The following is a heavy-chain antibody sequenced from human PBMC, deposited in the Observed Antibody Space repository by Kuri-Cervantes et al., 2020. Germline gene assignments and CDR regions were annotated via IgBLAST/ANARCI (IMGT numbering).Heavy chain of an antibody. D-gene: IGHD1-14*01. V-gene: IGHV3-23*01. CDR1: GFTFSDYA. CDR2: MSGSGGSR. CDR3: ARDRSGGGVYYYMDV. Sequence: GESLKISCAASGFTFSDYAMHWVRQAPGKGLEWVSAMSGSGGSRYYADSVKGRVTSTRDTSKNTLYLPMNTLRAEDEDVYYWARDRSGGGVYYYMDVWGKGTTVTVSS. J-gene: IGHJ6*03.